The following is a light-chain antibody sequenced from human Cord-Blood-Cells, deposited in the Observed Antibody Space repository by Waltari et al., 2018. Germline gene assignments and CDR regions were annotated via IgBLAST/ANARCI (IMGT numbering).Light chain of an antibody. CDR3: QQSYSTPFT. CDR1: QSFSSY. V-gene: IGKV1-39*01. J-gene: IGKJ3*01. Sequence: DIQMTQSPSSLSASVGDRGTITCRASQSFSSYLNWYQQKPGKAPKLLIYAASSLQSWVPSRFSGSGSGTDFTLTISSLQPEDFATYYCQQSYSTPFTFGPGTKVDIK. CDR2: AAS.